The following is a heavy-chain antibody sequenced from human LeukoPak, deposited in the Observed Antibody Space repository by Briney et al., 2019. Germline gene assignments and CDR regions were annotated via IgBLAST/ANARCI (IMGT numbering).Heavy chain of an antibody. V-gene: IGHV4-59*08. Sequence: SETLSLTCTVSGGSISYYHWSWIRQPPGKGREGIGYVYYSGSTSYNPSLKSRVTISPEPSQHQFSLKLNSVTAADTAVYYCARHAYCGGDCFGGAFEIWGQGTMVTVSS. J-gene: IGHJ3*02. CDR2: VYYSGST. D-gene: IGHD2-21*02. CDR3: ARHAYCGGDCFGGAFEI. CDR1: GGSISYYH.